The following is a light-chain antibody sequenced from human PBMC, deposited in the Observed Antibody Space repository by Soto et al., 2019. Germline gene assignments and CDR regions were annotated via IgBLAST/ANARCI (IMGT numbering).Light chain of an antibody. Sequence: HSVLTQPASVSGSPGQSITISCTGTSSDVGGYNYVSWYQQHPGKAPKLMVYDVSNRPSGVSNRFSGSKSGNTASLTISGLQAEDEADYYCSSYTSSSTRIFGTGTKFTVL. CDR2: DVS. V-gene: IGLV2-14*01. CDR3: SSYTSSSTRI. J-gene: IGLJ1*01. CDR1: SSDVGGYNY.